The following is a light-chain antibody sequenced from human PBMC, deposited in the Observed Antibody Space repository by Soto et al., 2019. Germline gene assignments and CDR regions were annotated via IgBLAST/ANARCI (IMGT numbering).Light chain of an antibody. CDR1: SSDVGGYNY. CDR3: PSYTPSARFWV. J-gene: IGLJ3*02. V-gene: IGLV2-14*03. CDR2: DVT. Sequence: QSVLTQPASVSGSPGQSITISCTGTSSDVGGYNYVSWYQHHPGKAPKLMIYDVTNRPSGVSNRFSGSKSGNTASLTISGLRAEDEADYNSPSYTPSARFWVWGGGPK.